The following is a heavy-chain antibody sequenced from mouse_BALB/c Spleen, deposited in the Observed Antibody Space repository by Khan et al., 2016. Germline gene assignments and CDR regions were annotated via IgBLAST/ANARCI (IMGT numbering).Heavy chain of an antibody. Sequence: QVQLKESGPGLVAPSQSLSITCTVSGFSLTNSGVHWIRQPPGKGLEWLGVIWPGGSTDYNSALMSRLSITKDNSQNQVFLKMISLQTDDTAMYXWARDDHDYDAWFASWGQGTLVIVSA. D-gene: IGHD2-4*01. CDR1: GFSLTNSG. V-gene: IGHV2-9*02. CDR3: ARDDHDYDAWFAS. CDR2: IWPGGST. J-gene: IGHJ3*01.